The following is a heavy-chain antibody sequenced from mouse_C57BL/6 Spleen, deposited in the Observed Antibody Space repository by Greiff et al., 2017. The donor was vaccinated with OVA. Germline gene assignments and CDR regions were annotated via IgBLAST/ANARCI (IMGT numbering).Heavy chain of an antibody. J-gene: IGHJ2*01. CDR1: GYSFTSYY. CDR2: IYPGSGNT. Sequence: QVQLQQSGPELVKPGASVKISCKASGYSFTSYYIHWVKQRPGQGLEWIGWIYPGSGNTKYNEKFKGKATLTADTSSSTTYMQLSSLTSEDSAVYDCERRYSNYFDYWGQGTTLTVSS. V-gene: IGHV1-66*01. D-gene: IGHD2-5*01. CDR3: ERRYSNYFDY.